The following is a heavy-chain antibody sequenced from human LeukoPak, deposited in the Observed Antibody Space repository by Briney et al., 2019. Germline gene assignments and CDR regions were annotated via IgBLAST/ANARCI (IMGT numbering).Heavy chain of an antibody. V-gene: IGHV3-53*01. J-gene: IGHJ3*02. Sequence: PGGSLRLSCAASGFTVSSSNYMNWVRRAPGKGLEWVSGIYTGGTTYYTDSVKGRFTISRDNAKNSLYLQMNSLRAEDTALYYCAGNCSSTSCYVEGAFDIWGQGTMVTVSS. D-gene: IGHD2-2*03. CDR3: AGNCSSTSCYVEGAFDI. CDR2: IYTGGTT. CDR1: GFTVSSSNY.